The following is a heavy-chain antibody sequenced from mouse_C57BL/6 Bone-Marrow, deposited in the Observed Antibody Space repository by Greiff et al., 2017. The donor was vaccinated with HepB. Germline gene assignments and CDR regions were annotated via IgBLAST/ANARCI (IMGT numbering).Heavy chain of an antibody. V-gene: IGHV5-12*01. CDR3: ARQGNRAY. CDR2: ISNGGGST. Sequence: EVQLVESGGGLVQPGGSLKLSCAASGFTFSDYYMYLVRQTPEKRLEWVAYISNGGGSTYYPDTVKGRFTLSRDNDKNTLYLQRSRLKSEDTAMYYCARQGNRAYWGQGTRVTVSA. D-gene: IGHD5-2*01. CDR1: GFTFSDYY. J-gene: IGHJ3*01.